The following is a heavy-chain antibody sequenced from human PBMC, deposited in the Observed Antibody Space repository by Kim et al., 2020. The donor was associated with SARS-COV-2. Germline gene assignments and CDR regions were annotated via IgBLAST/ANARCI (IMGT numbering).Heavy chain of an antibody. D-gene: IGHD5-18*01. CDR1: GGIFSSYA. V-gene: IGHV1-69*13. CDR3: ARLNTAMVGGSYYYYYGMDD. CDR2: IIPIFGTA. Sequence: SVKVSCKASGGIFSSYAISWARQAPGQGLEWMGGIIPIFGTANYAQKFQGRVTITADESTSTAYMELSSLRSEDTAVYYCARLNTAMVGGSYYYYYGMDDWGQGTTVTVSS. J-gene: IGHJ6*02.